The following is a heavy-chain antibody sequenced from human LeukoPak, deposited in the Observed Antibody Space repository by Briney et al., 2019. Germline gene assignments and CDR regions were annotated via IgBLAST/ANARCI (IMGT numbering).Heavy chain of an antibody. Sequence: GASVKVSCKASGYTFTSNYMHWVRQAPGQGLEWMGVIAPSSGTTSYAQKFQGRVTMTRDTSTSTAYMELRSLRSDDTAVYYCARVKALYCSSTSCYRGAFDIWGQGTMVTVSS. D-gene: IGHD2-2*02. V-gene: IGHV1-46*01. J-gene: IGHJ3*02. CDR2: IAPSSGTT. CDR3: ARVKALYCSSTSCYRGAFDI. CDR1: GYTFTSNY.